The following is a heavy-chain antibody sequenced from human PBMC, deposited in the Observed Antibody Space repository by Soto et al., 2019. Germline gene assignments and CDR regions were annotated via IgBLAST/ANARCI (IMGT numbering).Heavy chain of an antibody. J-gene: IGHJ6*02. CDR1: GDPISSADYY. D-gene: IGHD5-12*01. CDR3: AREGTRYDYYYYYGMDV. Sequence: PSETLSLTFTVSGDPISSADYYGSCIRQTPWKGLEWIGHIFYSGTTYYNPSLKSRITISVDTSKNQFSLQLNSVTPEDTAVYYCAREGTRYDYYYYYGMDVWGQGTTVTVYS. V-gene: IGHV4-30-4*01. CDR2: IFYSGTT.